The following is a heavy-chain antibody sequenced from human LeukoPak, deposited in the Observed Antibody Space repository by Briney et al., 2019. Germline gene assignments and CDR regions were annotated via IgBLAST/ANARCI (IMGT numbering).Heavy chain of an antibody. CDR3: ARASAQLWSHPFDY. D-gene: IGHD5-18*01. CDR1: GGTFSSYA. V-gene: IGHV1-69*05. Sequence: GSSVKVSCKASGGTFSSYATSWVRQAPGQGLEWMGGIIPIFGTANYAQKFQGRVTITTDESTSTAYMELSSLRSEDTAVYYCARASAQLWSHPFDYWGQGTLVTVSS. J-gene: IGHJ4*02. CDR2: IIPIFGTA.